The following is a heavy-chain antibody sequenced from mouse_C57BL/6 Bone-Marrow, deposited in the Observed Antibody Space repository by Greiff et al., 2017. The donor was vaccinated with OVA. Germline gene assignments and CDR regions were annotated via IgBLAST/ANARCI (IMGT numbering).Heavy chain of an antibody. V-gene: IGHV1-62-2*01. J-gene: IGHJ3*01. CDR1: GYTFTEYT. D-gene: IGHD2-3*01. CDR3: ARHEELYDGYYPWFAY. Sequence: VQLQQSGAELVKPGASVKLSCKASGYTFTEYTIHWVKQRSGQGLEWIGWFYPGSGSIKYNEKFKDKATLNADKSSSTVYMELSRLTSEDSAVYFCARHEELYDGYYPWFAYWGQGTLVTVSA. CDR2: FYPGSGSI.